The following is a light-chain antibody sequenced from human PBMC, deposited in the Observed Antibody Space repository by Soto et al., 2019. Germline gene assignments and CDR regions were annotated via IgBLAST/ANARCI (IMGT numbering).Light chain of an antibody. J-gene: IGLJ3*02. V-gene: IGLV1-44*01. CDR1: SSNIGNNF. CDR2: TNN. CDR3: AAWDDSLNGPL. Sequence: QPVLTQPPSASGTPGQSVTISCSGSSSNIGNNFVNWYQQLPGTAPKLLIYTNNQRPSGVPDRFSGSKSGTSASLAISGLQSEDEADYHCAAWDDSLNGPLFGGGTKLTVL.